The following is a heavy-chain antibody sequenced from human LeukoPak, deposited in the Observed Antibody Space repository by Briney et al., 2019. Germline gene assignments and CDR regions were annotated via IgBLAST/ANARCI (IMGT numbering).Heavy chain of an antibody. CDR2: ITGSGNRT. CDR1: GFTSTNHG. J-gene: IGHJ6*03. D-gene: IGHD3-16*01. Sequence: VGTLRLSCAASGFTSTNHGMSRVPQALGQGLEWVSAITGSGNRTYYADSVKGRFTISRDNSKNTLYLQMNSLKSDDTAVYYCARSLKTPRYYYYYMDVWGKGTKVTVSS. CDR3: ARSLKTPRYYYYYMDV. V-gene: IGHV3-23*01.